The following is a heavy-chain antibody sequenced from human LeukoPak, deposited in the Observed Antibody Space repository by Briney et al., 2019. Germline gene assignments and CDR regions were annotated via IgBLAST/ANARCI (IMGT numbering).Heavy chain of an antibody. CDR2: IYHSGRT. D-gene: IGHD6-6*01. CDR1: GNSISSGYY. V-gene: IGHV4-38-2*02. J-gene: IGHJ5*02. CDR3: ARGSHSSSMYNCFDP. Sequence: SETLSLTCTVSGNSISSGYYWGWIRQPPGKGLEWIGSIYHSGRTYYNPSLKSRVTISVDTSKNQFSLKLSSVTAADTAVYYCARGSHSSSMYNCFDPWGQGTLVTVSS.